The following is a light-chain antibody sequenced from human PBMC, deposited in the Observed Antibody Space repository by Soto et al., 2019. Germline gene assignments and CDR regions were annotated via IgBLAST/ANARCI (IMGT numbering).Light chain of an antibody. V-gene: IGKV1-39*01. Sequence: IQMTQSPSSLSASVGDRVTITCRASQNINKYLNWYQQKPGKAPKLLIYLASSLQGGVPSRFSGAASGTDFNLTISSLQPEDFATYFCQQSFTSPLTFGGGTKVEIK. CDR3: QQSFTSPLT. CDR2: LAS. J-gene: IGKJ4*01. CDR1: QNINKY.